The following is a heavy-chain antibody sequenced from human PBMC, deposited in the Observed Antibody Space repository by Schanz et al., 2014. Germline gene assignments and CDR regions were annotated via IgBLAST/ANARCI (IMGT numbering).Heavy chain of an antibody. V-gene: IGHV1-2*06. J-gene: IGHJ4*02. CDR3: VRELSRGTFDY. Sequence: QVQLVQSGAELKNPGASVKVSCKASGYSFSAYYIHWMRQAPGQGLEWLGRFTHISQKFQGRVTRTRDTSSTTAYMELNSLRSDDTAVYYCVRELSRGTFDYWGQGALVTVSS. CDR1: GYSFSAYY. D-gene: IGHD1-1*01. CDR2: FT.